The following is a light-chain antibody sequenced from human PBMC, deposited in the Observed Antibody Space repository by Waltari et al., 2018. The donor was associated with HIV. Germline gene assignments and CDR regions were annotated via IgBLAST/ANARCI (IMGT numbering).Light chain of an antibody. CDR3: AAWDDSLSGSWV. V-gene: IGLV1-47*01. CDR2: RNN. J-gene: IGLJ3*02. CDR1: SSNIGRND. Sequence: QSVMTQPPSASGTPGQRVTISCSGSSSNIGRNDVNWYQQLPGTTPKLLISRNNQRPSGVPDRVSGSKSGTSASLAISGLRSEDEADYYCAAWDDSLSGSWVFGGGTQVTVL.